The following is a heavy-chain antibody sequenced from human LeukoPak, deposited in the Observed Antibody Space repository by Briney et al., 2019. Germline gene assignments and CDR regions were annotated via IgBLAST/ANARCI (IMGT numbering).Heavy chain of an antibody. V-gene: IGHV4-39*07. Sequence: PSETLSLTCTVSGGSISSSSYYWVWIRQPPGKGLEWIGSIYYSGSTYYTPSLKSRVTISVDTSKNQFSLKLSSVTAADTAVYYCARVDTASDAFDIWGQGTMVTVSS. D-gene: IGHD5-18*01. CDR3: ARVDTASDAFDI. CDR1: GGSISSSSYY. CDR2: IYYSGST. J-gene: IGHJ3*02.